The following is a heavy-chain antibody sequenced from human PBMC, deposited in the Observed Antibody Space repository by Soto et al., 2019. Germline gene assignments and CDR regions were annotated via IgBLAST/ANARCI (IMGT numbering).Heavy chain of an antibody. CDR2: ISPHKDDT. CDR3: ARDLDGSGSYFPNY. J-gene: IGHJ4*02. D-gene: IGHD3-10*01. CDR1: GDTFTYYY. V-gene: IGHV1-18*04. Sequence: GASVKVSCEASGDTFTYYYFHWVRQAPGQGLEWMGWISPHKDDTYYAQRLQGRVTMTTDTSTNTAYMELRSLRSDDTAVDFCARDLDGSGSYFPNYCGPGTLVTVSS.